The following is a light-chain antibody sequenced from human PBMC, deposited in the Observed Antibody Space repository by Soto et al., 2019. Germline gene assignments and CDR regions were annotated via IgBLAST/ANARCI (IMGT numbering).Light chain of an antibody. Sequence: DIQMTQSPSSVSASVGNRVTITCRASQNINSWLAWYQQKPVSAPKLLIYVASSLQSGVPSRFSGSGSGTDFTLTISSLKPEDFATYYCHQTDNLPLTFGGGTKIEIK. V-gene: IGKV1-12*01. CDR3: HQTDNLPLT. CDR2: VAS. CDR1: QNINSW. J-gene: IGKJ4*01.